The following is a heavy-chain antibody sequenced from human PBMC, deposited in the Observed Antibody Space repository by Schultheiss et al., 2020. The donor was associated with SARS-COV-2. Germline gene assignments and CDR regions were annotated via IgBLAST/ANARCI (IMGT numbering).Heavy chain of an antibody. CDR2: INPNSGGT. CDR3: ARHHPVGATIPAPLDY. D-gene: IGHD1-26*01. J-gene: IGHJ4*02. V-gene: IGHV1-2*02. CDR1: GYTFTGYY. Sequence: ASVKVSCKASGYTFTGYYMHWVRQAPGQGLEWMGWINPNSGGTNYAQKLQGRVTMTTDTSTNAAYMELRSLRSDDTAVYYCARHHPVGATIPAPLDYWGQGTLVTVSS.